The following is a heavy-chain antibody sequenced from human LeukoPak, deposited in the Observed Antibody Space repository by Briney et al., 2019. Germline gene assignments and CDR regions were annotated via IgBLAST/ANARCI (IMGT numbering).Heavy chain of an antibody. V-gene: IGHV4-31*03. D-gene: IGHD2-15*01. CDR1: GGSISSGGYY. CDR3: AGYCSGGSCYSALEYFQH. Sequence: SQTLSLTCTVSGGSISSGGYYWSWIRQHPGKGLEWIGYIYYSGSTYYNPSLKSRVTISVDTSKNQFSLKLSSVTAADTAVYYCAGYCSGGSCYSALEYFQHWGQGTLVTVSS. J-gene: IGHJ1*01. CDR2: IYYSGST.